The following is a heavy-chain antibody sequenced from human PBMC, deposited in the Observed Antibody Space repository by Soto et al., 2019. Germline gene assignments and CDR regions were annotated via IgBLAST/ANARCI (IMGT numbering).Heavy chain of an antibody. CDR3: ARGAYGAAHFDY. J-gene: IGHJ4*02. Sequence: GGSLRLSCAASGFTFSSYDMHWVRQATGKGLEWVSAIGTAGDTYYPGSVKGRFTISRENAKNSLYLQMNSLRAEDTAVYYCARGAYGAAHFDYWGQGTLVTVSS. D-gene: IGHD4-17*01. CDR1: GFTFSSYD. CDR2: IGTAGDT. V-gene: IGHV3-13*01.